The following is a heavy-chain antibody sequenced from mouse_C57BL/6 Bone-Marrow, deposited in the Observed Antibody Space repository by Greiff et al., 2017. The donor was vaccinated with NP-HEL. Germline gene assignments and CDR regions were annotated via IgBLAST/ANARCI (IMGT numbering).Heavy chain of an antibody. V-gene: IGHV1-82*01. J-gene: IGHJ2*01. Sequence: QVQLQQSGPELVKPGASVKISCKASGYAFSSSWMNWVKQRPGKGLEWIGRIYPGDGDTKYNGKFKGKATLTADKSSSTAYMQLSSLTSEDSAVYFCARSLGHDYWGQGTTLTVSS. CDR1: GYAFSSSW. D-gene: IGHD4-1*01. CDR2: IYPGDGDT. CDR3: ARSLGHDY.